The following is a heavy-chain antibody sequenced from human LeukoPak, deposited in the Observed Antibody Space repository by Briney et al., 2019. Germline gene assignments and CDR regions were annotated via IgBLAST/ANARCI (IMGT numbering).Heavy chain of an antibody. D-gene: IGHD2-15*01. V-gene: IGHV4-4*07. Sequence: SETLSLTRTVSGGSISSYYWSWIRQPAGRGLEWVGRIYTSGSTNYNPSLKSRVTMSVDTSKNQFSLKLSSVTAADTAVYYCARDPYCSGGSCHRWFDPWGQGTLVTVSS. CDR2: IYTSGST. CDR3: ARDPYCSGGSCHRWFDP. CDR1: GGSISSYY. J-gene: IGHJ5*02.